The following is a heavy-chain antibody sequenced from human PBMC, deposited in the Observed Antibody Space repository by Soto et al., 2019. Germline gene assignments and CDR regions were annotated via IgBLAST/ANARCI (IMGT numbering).Heavy chain of an antibody. CDR2: IYSSGGA. Sequence: GGSLRLSCAASGFSVSGNYMSWVRQAPGKGLEWVSIIYSSGGASYADSVKGRFIISRDNSKNTLYLQMNSLRADDTAVYYCAREYYYGSGPGYWGQGTLVTVSS. V-gene: IGHV3-53*01. CDR3: AREYYYGSGPGY. J-gene: IGHJ4*02. D-gene: IGHD3-10*01. CDR1: GFSVSGNY.